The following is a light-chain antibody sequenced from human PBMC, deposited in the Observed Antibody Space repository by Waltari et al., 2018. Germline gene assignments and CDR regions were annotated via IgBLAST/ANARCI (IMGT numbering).Light chain of an antibody. CDR2: WAS. J-gene: IGKJ1*01. CDR1: QSVLYSSNNKNY. Sequence: DIFMTPSPDSLDVSLGERATINCKSSQSVLYSSNNKNYLAWYQQKPGQPPKLLIYWASTRESGVPDRFSGSGSGTDFTLTISSLQAEDVAVYYCQKYYNTWGFGQGTKVEIK. V-gene: IGKV4-1*01. CDR3: QKYYNTWG.